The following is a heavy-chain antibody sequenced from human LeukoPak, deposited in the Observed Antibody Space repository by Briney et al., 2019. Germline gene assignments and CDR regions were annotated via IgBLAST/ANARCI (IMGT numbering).Heavy chain of an antibody. D-gene: IGHD6-13*01. CDR3: ARGLDHFIAAAVTYYFDY. CDR1: GYTFTSYG. V-gene: IGHV1-18*01. Sequence: ASVKVSCKASGYTFTSYGISWVRQAPGQGLEWMGWMSAYNGNTNYAQKLQGRVTMTTDTSTSTAYMELRSLRSDDTAVYYCARGLDHFIAAAVTYYFDYWGQGTLVTVSS. J-gene: IGHJ4*02. CDR2: MSAYNGNT.